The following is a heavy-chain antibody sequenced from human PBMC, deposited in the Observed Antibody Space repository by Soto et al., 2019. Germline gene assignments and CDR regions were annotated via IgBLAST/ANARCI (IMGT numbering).Heavy chain of an antibody. CDR1: GFTFSGST. Sequence: EGQLVESGGGLVQPGGSLKLSCAASGFTFSGSTMHWVRQASGKGLEWVGRIRSKTNNYATASAASVKGRFTISRDDSKNTAYLQMNSLDTEDTALYYCTREGAAHDSWGQGTLVTVSS. V-gene: IGHV3-73*02. CDR2: IRSKTNNYAT. D-gene: IGHD1-26*01. CDR3: TREGAAHDS. J-gene: IGHJ4*02.